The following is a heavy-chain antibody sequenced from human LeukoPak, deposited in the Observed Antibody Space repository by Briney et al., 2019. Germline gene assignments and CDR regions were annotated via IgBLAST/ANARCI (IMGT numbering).Heavy chain of an antibody. Sequence: GGSLRLSCAASGFTFSNYAMSWVRQAPGKGLEWVSAIIGSGTNTYFADSVKGRFTISRDNSKNTLYLQMNSLRAEDTAVYYCARQGPGYCSGGSCYSGWALYYYYGMDVWGQGTTVTVSS. CDR2: IIGSGTNT. J-gene: IGHJ6*02. V-gene: IGHV3-23*01. CDR3: ARQGPGYCSGGSCYSGWALYYYYGMDV. D-gene: IGHD2-15*01. CDR1: GFTFSNYA.